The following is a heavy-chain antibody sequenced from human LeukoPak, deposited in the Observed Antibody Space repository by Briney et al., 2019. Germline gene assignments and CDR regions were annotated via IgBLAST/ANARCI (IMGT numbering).Heavy chain of an antibody. CDR1: GYSFTSYW. Sequence: GESLKISCKGSGYSFTSYWIGWVRQMPGKGLEWTGIIYPGDSDTRYSPSFHGQVTISADKSISTAYLQWSSLKASDTAIYYCARRVAAAFDYWGQGTLVTVSS. CDR3: ARRVAAAFDY. V-gene: IGHV5-51*01. CDR2: IYPGDSDT. J-gene: IGHJ4*02. D-gene: IGHD6-13*01.